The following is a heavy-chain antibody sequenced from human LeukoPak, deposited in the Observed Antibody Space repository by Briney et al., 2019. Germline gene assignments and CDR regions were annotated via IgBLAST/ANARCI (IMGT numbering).Heavy chain of an antibody. CDR3: ARGSALSQTTGTTFDY. Sequence: GASVKVSCKAPGYTFTHYYLRWVRQAPGQGLEWMGWINPHTGDTHYAQSFQGRVTMTRYTSISTAYMDLIMLRSDDTDVYSCARGSALSQTTGTTFDYWGQGTMVTVSS. J-gene: IGHJ4*02. CDR1: GYTFTHYY. CDR2: INPHTGDT. V-gene: IGHV1-2*02. D-gene: IGHD4-17*01.